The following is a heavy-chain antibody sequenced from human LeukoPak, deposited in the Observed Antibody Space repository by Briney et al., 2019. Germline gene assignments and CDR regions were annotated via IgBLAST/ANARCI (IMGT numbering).Heavy chain of an antibody. CDR1: GFTFSSYA. Sequence: GGSLRLSCAASGFTFSSYAMHWVRQAPGKGLEWVAVISYDGSNKYYADSVKGRFTISRDNSKNTLYLQMNSLRAEDTAVYYCARVRRRTSHSDMDVWGKGTTVTVSS. J-gene: IGHJ6*03. V-gene: IGHV3-30*01. CDR2: ISYDGSNK. D-gene: IGHD2-2*01. CDR3: ARVRRRTSHSDMDV.